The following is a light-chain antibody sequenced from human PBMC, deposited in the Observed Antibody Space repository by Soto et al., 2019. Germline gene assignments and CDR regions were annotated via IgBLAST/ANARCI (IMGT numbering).Light chain of an antibody. CDR1: QSISSR. Sequence: DIQMTQSPSTLSASVGARVTITCRASQSISSRLAWYPQQPGKAPKLLIYKASSLESGVPSRFSGSGSGTEFTLTISSLQPDDFATYYCQQYNSYSPTFGQGTKVDIK. CDR3: QQYNSYSPT. J-gene: IGKJ1*01. V-gene: IGKV1-5*03. CDR2: KAS.